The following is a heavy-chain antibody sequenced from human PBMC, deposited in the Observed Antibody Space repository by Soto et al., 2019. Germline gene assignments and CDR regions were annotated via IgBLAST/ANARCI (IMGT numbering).Heavy chain of an antibody. V-gene: IGHV4-31*03. D-gene: IGHD3-10*01. CDR3: AREVYMVRGVITNYYYYYGMDV. CDR1: GGSISSGGYY. CDR2: IYYSGST. J-gene: IGHJ6*02. Sequence: PSETLSLTCTVSGGSISSGGYYWSWIRQHPGKGLEWIGYIYYSGSTYYNPSLKSRVTISVDTSRNQFSLKLSSVTAADTAVYYCAREVYMVRGVITNYYYYYGMDVWGQGTTVTVSS.